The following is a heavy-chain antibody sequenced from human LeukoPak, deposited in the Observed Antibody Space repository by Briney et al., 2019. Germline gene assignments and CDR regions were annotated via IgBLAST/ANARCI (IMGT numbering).Heavy chain of an antibody. D-gene: IGHD2-15*01. V-gene: IGHV4-4*07. CDR2: VHFSGST. CDR1: GDSITSYL. Sequence: SETLSLTCTVSGDSITSYLWRWMRQPAGKGVEWIGRVHFSGSTKYTPSLRSRVAISMDSFKTQFSLEVTSVSAADTGLYYWARDDSSRDGSGGYDYWGQGILVTVSS. J-gene: IGHJ4*02. CDR3: ARDDSSRDGSGGYDY.